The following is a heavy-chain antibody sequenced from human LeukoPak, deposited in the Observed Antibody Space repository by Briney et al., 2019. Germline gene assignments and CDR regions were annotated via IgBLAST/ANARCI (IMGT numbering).Heavy chain of an antibody. CDR3: ARGWLWPGMDV. Sequence: NPSETLSLTCAVYGGSFSGYYWSWIRQPPGKGLEWIGEINHSGSTNYNPSLRSRVTISVDTSKNQFSLKLSSVTAADTAVYYCARGWLWPGMDVWGQGTTVTVSS. V-gene: IGHV4-34*01. D-gene: IGHD5-18*01. J-gene: IGHJ6*02. CDR2: INHSGST. CDR1: GGSFSGYY.